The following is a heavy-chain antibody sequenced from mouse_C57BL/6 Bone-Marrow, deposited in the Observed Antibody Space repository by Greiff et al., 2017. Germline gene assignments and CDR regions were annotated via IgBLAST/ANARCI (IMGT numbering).Heavy chain of an antibody. CDR2: INPGSGGT. Sequence: QVQLQQSGAELVRPGPSVKVSCKASGYAFTNYLIEWVKQRPGQGLEWIGVINPGSGGTNYNEKFKGKATLTADKSSSTAYMQLSSLTSEDSAVYFCARWDYSTGDYWGQGTSVTVSS. CDR1: GYAFTNYL. D-gene: IGHD1-1*01. CDR3: ARWDYSTGDY. V-gene: IGHV1-54*01. J-gene: IGHJ4*01.